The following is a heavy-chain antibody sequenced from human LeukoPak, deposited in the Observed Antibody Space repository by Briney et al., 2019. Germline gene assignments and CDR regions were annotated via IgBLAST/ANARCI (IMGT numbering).Heavy chain of an antibody. CDR1: GFTFSNYW. Sequence: GGSLRLSCAASGFTFSNYWMHWVRQAPGKGLVWVSRMNSDGSSTSYADSVKGRFTISRDNAKNTLYLQMNSLRAEDTGVYYCARALAVAGTGGFDPWGQGTLVTVSS. V-gene: IGHV3-74*01. CDR2: MNSDGSST. CDR3: ARALAVAGTGGFDP. J-gene: IGHJ5*02. D-gene: IGHD6-19*01.